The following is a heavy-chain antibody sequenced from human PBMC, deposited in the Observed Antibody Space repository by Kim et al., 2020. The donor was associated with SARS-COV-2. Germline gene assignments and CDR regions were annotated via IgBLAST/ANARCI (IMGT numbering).Heavy chain of an antibody. D-gene: IGHD5-18*01. J-gene: IGHJ4*02. Sequence: SPSCQGLVTISADESISTAYLQWSSLKASDTAMYYCARQFSYGYGYYFDYWGQGTLVTVSS. CDR3: ARQFSYGYGYYFDY. V-gene: IGHV5-51*01.